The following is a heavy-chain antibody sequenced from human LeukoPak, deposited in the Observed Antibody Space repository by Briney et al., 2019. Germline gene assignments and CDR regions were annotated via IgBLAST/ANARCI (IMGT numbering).Heavy chain of an antibody. CDR1: EFTFSSYA. V-gene: IGHV3-23*01. Sequence: GGSLRLSCAASEFTFSSYAMSWVRQAPGKGLEWVSAISGSGGSTYYADSVKGRFTISRDNSKNTLYLQMNSLRAEDTAVYYCAKDRGYSSGWLGLDYWGQGTLVTVSS. J-gene: IGHJ4*02. CDR3: AKDRGYSSGWLGLDY. CDR2: ISGSGGST. D-gene: IGHD6-19*01.